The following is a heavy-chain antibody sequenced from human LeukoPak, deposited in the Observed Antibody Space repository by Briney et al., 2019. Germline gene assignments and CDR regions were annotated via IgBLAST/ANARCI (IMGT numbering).Heavy chain of an antibody. V-gene: IGHV3-9*01. CDR1: GFTFDDYA. CDR3: ARTIVGYCSSTSCYDYYYYYMDV. D-gene: IGHD2-2*01. CDR2: ISWNSGSI. J-gene: IGHJ6*03. Sequence: GGSLRLSCAASGFTFDDYAMHWVRQAPGKGLEWVSGISWNSGSIGYVDSVKGRFTISRDNAKNSLYLQMNSLRAEDTAVYYCARTIVGYCSSTSCYDYYYYYMDVWGKGTTVTVSS.